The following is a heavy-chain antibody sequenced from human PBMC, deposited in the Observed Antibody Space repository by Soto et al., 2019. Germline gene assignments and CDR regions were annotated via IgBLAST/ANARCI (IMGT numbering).Heavy chain of an antibody. V-gene: IGHV3-21*01. CDR3: ARDHLVGATSDY. Sequence: WGSLRLSCAASGFTFSSYSISFCRQAPGKGLEWVSSISSSSSYIYYADSVKGRFTISRDNAKNSLYLQMNSLRAEDTAVYYCARDHLVGATSDYWGQGTLVTVSS. CDR1: GFTFSSYS. J-gene: IGHJ4*02. CDR2: ISSSSSYI. D-gene: IGHD1-26*01.